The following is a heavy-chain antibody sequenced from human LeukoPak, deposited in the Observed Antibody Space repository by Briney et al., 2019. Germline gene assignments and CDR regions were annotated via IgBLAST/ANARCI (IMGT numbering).Heavy chain of an antibody. CDR3: ARGGEEQWLAIDY. CDR2: IKHSGST. CDR1: GGSFSGYY. J-gene: IGHJ4*02. Sequence: PSETLSLTCAVYGGSFSGYYWSWIRQPPGKGLEGIGEIKHSGSTNYNPSLKSRVTISVDTSKNQFSLKLSSVTAADTAVYYCARGGEEQWLAIDYWGQGTLVTVSS. D-gene: IGHD6-19*01. V-gene: IGHV4-34*01.